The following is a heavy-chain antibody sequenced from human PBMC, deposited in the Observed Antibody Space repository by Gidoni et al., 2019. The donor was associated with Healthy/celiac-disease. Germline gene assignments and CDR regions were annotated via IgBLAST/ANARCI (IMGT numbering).Heavy chain of an antibody. CDR3: AREGYCTNGVCSADY. V-gene: IGHV3-53*01. Sequence: EVQLVESGGGLLQPGGSLRLSCAASGFTVSSNYMSWVRQAPGKGLEWVSVIYSGGSTYYADSVKGRFTISRDNSKNTLYLQMNSLRAEDTAVYYCAREGYCTNGVCSADYWGQGTLVTVSS. J-gene: IGHJ4*02. CDR2: IYSGGST. CDR1: GFTVSSNY. D-gene: IGHD2-8*01.